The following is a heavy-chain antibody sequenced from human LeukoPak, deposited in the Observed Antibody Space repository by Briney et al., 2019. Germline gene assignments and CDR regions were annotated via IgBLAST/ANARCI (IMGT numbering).Heavy chain of an antibody. Sequence: ASVKVSCKASGYTFTSYDINWVRAATGQGLEWMGWMNPNSCNTGYAQKFQGRVTMTRNTSISTAYMELSSLRSEDTAVYYCARVRGYAGTEVDYWGQGTLVTVSS. CDR2: MNPNSCNT. V-gene: IGHV1-8*01. CDR1: GYTFTSYD. CDR3: ARVRGYAGTEVDY. D-gene: IGHD3-10*01. J-gene: IGHJ4*02.